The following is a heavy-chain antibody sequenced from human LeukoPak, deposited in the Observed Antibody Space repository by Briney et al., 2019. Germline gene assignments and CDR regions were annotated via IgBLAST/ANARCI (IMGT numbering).Heavy chain of an antibody. J-gene: IGHJ4*02. D-gene: IGHD1-26*01. CDR1: GASLTTRY. CDR3: ARRGAPSKFSYFDS. V-gene: IGHV4-59*08. Sequence: PSETLSLTCTVSGASLTTRYWAWIRQPPGKGLEWIGFVSKTGNTNYNASLKSRVTISADTSKNTFPLKLSSLTAADTAVYFCARRGAPSKFSYFDSWGQGTLVTVSS. CDR2: VSKTGNT.